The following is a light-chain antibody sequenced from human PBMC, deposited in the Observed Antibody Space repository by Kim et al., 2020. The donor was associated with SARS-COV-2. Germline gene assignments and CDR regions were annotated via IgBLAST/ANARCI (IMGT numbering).Light chain of an antibody. CDR3: QVWDSSTWV. Sequence: SYELTQPLSVSVALGQTARITCGGDNIGTKNVHWYQQKPGQAPVLVIYRDSSRPSGVPERFSGSNSGNTATLTISRAQAGDEAGYYCQVWDSSTWVFGGG. J-gene: IGLJ3*02. V-gene: IGLV3-9*01. CDR1: NIGTKN. CDR2: RDS.